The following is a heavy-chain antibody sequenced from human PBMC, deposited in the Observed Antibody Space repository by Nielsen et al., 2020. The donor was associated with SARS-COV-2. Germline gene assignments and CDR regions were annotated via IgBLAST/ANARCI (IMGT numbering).Heavy chain of an antibody. J-gene: IGHJ4*02. CDR2: ISQDGSEK. CDR3: AADIVVVVAATRIDY. Sequence: VRQMPGKGLEWVASISQDGSEKYYVDSVKGRFTISRDNAKNSLYLQMNSLRAEDTAVYYCAADIVVVVAATRIDYWGQGTLVTVSS. V-gene: IGHV3-7*02. D-gene: IGHD2-15*01.